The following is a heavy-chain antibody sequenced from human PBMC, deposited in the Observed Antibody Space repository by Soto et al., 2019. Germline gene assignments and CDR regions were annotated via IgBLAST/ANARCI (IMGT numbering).Heavy chain of an antibody. CDR1: GFTFSSYA. CDR2: ISGSGGST. D-gene: IGHD3-9*01. Sequence: GGSLSLSCAASGFTFSSYAMSWVRQAPGKGLEWVSAISGSGGSTYYADSVKGRFTISRDNSKNTLYLQMNSLRAEDTAVYYCALERRYFDWLFDYWGQGTLVTVSS. V-gene: IGHV3-23*01. J-gene: IGHJ4*02. CDR3: ALERRYFDWLFDY.